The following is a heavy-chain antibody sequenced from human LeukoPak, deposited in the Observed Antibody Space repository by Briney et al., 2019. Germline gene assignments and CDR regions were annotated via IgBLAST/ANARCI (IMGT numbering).Heavy chain of an antibody. Sequence: GGSLRLSCASSGFTFSKYWMHWVRQAPGKGLVWVSRINADGTGTNYADSVKGRFTISRDNAKNTLYLQMNSLRAEDTAVYLCARVGKGRGFFDYWDQGTVVTVSS. V-gene: IGHV3-74*01. CDR3: ARVGKGRGFFDY. D-gene: IGHD7-27*01. J-gene: IGHJ4*02. CDR1: GFTFSKYW. CDR2: INADGTGT.